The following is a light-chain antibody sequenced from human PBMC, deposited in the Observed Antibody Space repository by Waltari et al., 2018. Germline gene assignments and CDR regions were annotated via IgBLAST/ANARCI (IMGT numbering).Light chain of an antibody. Sequence: QSVLTQPPSVSGAPGQTVTISCTGSSSNLGANYDVHWYQQLPGTVPKLLIYLNTNRPPGVPERISASRSGTSASLAIAGLQAEDEADYYCQSYDSSLTAWVFGGGTKLTVL. V-gene: IGLV1-40*01. CDR3: QSYDSSLTAWV. CDR2: LNT. CDR1: SSNLGANYD. J-gene: IGLJ3*02.